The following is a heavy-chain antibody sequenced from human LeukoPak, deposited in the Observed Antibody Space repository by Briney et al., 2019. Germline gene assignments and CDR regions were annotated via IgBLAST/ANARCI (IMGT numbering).Heavy chain of an antibody. J-gene: IGHJ1*01. V-gene: IGHV3-48*01. CDR1: GFTFSSYS. Sequence: GGSLRLSCAASGFTFSSYSMNWVRQAPGQELEWISYISSGSSTIYYADSVKGRFTISRDNAKNSLYLQMNSLRAEDTAVYYCARGSDLKYFQYWGQGTLVTVSS. CDR3: ARGSDLKYFQY. CDR2: ISSGSSTI.